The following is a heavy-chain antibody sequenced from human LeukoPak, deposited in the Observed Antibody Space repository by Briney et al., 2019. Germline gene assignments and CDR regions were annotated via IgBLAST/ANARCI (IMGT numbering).Heavy chain of an antibody. CDR3: ARSSSWSLNWFDP. CDR2: IYTSGST. Sequence: SETLSLTCTVSGGSISSGSYYWSWVRQPAGKGLEWIGCIYTSGSTNYNPSLKSRVTISVDTSKNQFSLKLSSVTAADTAVYYCARSSSWSLNWFDPWGQGTLVTVSS. D-gene: IGHD6-13*01. J-gene: IGHJ5*02. CDR1: GGSISSGSYY. V-gene: IGHV4-61*02.